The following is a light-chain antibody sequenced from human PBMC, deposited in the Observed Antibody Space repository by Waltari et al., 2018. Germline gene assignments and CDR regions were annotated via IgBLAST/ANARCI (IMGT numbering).Light chain of an antibody. CDR2: GAS. J-gene: IGKJ1*01. CDR1: QFIRRE. Sequence: AIQVTQSPSSLSASVGDRVTMTCRASQFIRRELGWYQHKPGKAPKLLIYGASTVHNSAPPRFSGNGSGTDFTLTISSLEPEDFATYYCLQDYDYPRTFGQGTKVEIK. CDR3: LQDYDYPRT. V-gene: IGKV1-6*01.